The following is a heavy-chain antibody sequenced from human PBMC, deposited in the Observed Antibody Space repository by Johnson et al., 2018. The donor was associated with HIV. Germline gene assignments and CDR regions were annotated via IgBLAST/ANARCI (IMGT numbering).Heavy chain of an antibody. CDR3: AGGYYDSSGYPVGAFDI. D-gene: IGHD3-22*01. J-gene: IGHJ3*02. V-gene: IGHV3-48*04. CDR2: ISSSSSTI. CDR1: GFTFSSSA. Sequence: VQLVESGGGLVQPGGSLRLSCAASGFTFSSSAMHWVRQAPGKGLAWVSYISSSSSTIYYAASVKGRFPISRDNAKNSMYLQMNRRRAEDTAVYYCAGGYYDSSGYPVGAFDISGQGTMVTVSS.